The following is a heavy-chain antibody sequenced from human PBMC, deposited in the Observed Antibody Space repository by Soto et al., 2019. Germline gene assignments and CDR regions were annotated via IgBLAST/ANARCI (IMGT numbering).Heavy chain of an antibody. Sequence: VKVSCKASGYTFSGYYIHWLRQAPGQGLEWMGWINPNSGGTNYAQKFQGRVTVTRDTPTSTAYMELSRLTSDDTAVYYCAKDRTVAARHFDYWGQGTQVTVSS. J-gene: IGHJ4*02. V-gene: IGHV1-2*02. CDR2: INPNSGGT. CDR1: GYTFSGYY. CDR3: AKDRTVAARHFDY. D-gene: IGHD6-6*01.